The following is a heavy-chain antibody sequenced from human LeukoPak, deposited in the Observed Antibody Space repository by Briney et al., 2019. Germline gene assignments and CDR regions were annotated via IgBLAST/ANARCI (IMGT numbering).Heavy chain of an antibody. CDR1: GFTFSNYA. V-gene: IGHV3-30-3*01. CDR2: ILYDGSKK. Sequence: GGSLRLSCAASGFTFSNYAMHWVRQAPGKGLEWVSVILYDGSKKYYADSVKGRFTISRDNSKNTLYLQMNSLRAEDTAVYYCASGGLEEGELPEVIEDYWGQGTLVTVSS. J-gene: IGHJ4*02. D-gene: IGHD1-26*01. CDR3: ASGGLEEGELPEVIEDY.